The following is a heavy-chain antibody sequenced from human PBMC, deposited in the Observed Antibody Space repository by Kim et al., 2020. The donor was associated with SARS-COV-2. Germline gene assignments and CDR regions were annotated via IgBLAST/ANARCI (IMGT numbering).Heavy chain of an antibody. V-gene: IGHV4-4*02. CDR3: ARSHYDILTGYYCFDY. Sequence: SETLSLTCAVSGGSISSSNWWSWVRQPPGKGLEWIGEIYHSGSTNYNPSLKSRVTISVDKSKNQFSLKLSSVTAADTAVYYCARSHYDILTGYYCFDYGGQGPLVTVSS. CDR1: GGSISSSNW. CDR2: IYHSGST. D-gene: IGHD3-9*01. J-gene: IGHJ4*02.